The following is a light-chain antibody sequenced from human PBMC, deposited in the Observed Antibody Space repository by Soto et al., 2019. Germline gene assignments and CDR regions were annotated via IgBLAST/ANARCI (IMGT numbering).Light chain of an antibody. CDR3: QPYGRSPT. J-gene: IGKJ1*01. CDR2: GAS. CDR1: QSVSSSY. Sequence: EIVLTQSPGTLSLSPGERATLSCRASQSVSSSYLAWYQQKPGQAPRLLIDGASSRATGITDRFSGSGSGTDFTRTISRLEPEDFAVYYCQPYGRSPTFGQVNKVEIK. V-gene: IGKV3-20*01.